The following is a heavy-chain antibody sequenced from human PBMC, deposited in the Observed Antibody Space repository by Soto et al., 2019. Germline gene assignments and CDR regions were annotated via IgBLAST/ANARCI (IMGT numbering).Heavy chain of an antibody. D-gene: IGHD1-26*01. CDR3: ARDVPSYSESYYGYYYYGMDV. Sequence: EVQLVESGGGLVQPGGSLRLSCAASGFTFSSYSMNWVRQAPGKGLEWVSYISSSSSTIYYADSVKGRFTISRDNAKNSLYLQMNSLRDEDTAVYYCARDVPSYSESYYGYYYYGMDVWGQGTTVTVSS. J-gene: IGHJ6*02. V-gene: IGHV3-48*02. CDR1: GFTFSSYS. CDR2: ISSSSSTI.